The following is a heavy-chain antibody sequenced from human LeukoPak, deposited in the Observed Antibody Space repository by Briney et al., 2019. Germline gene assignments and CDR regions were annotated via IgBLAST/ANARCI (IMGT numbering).Heavy chain of an antibody. V-gene: IGHV3-66*01. CDR2: IYSGGST. CDR3: ARDRVAAAAEFDY. J-gene: IGHJ4*02. Sequence: GGSLRLSCAASGFTVSSNYMSWVRQAPGKGLEWVSVIYSGGSTYYADSVKGRFTISRDNSKNTLYLQMNSLRAEDTAVYYCARDRVAAAAEFDYWGQGTLVTVSS. CDR1: GFTVSSNY. D-gene: IGHD6-25*01.